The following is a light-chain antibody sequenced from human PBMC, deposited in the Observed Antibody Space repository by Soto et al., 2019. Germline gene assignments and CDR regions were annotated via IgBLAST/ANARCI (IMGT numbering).Light chain of an antibody. Sequence: DTQMTQSPSALSAFVGDSVTITCRASQSVSRRLSWYQQKPGEAPRLLIYAAAPLQSGVPARFSGSGSGTDFSLVISNLQPEDFATYYCQQSYSMPLPFGEGTRVDMK. CDR1: QSVSRR. CDR2: AAA. CDR3: QQSYSMPLP. J-gene: IGKJ1*01. V-gene: IGKV1-39*01.